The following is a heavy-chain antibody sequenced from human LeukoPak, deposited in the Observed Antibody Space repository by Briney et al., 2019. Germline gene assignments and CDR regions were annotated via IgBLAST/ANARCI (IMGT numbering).Heavy chain of an antibody. V-gene: IGHV3-30*01. D-gene: IGHD3-22*01. CDR3: ARVVASSVYNYGMDV. J-gene: IGHJ6*02. CDR2: ILYDGSNK. Sequence: GGSLRLSCAASGFTFSTYVMHWVRQAPGKGLQWVAVILYDGSNKYYADSVKGRFIISRDNSKNTLYLQMNSLTAEDTAVYYCARVVASSVYNYGMDVWGQGTTVTVSS. CDR1: GFTFSTYV.